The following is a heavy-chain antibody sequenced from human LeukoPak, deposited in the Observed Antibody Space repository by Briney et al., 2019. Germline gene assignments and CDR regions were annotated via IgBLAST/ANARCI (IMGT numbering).Heavy chain of an antibody. CDR1: GGTFSSYA. CDR2: IIPILGIA. V-gene: IGHV1-69*04. CDR3: ATEGLAAAGTPFDA. Sequence: SVKVSSKASGGTFSSYAISWVRQAPGQGLEWMGRIIPILGIANYAQKFQGRVTITADKSTSTAYMELSSLRSEDTAVYYCATEGLAAAGTPFDAWGQGTLVTVSS. D-gene: IGHD6-13*01. J-gene: IGHJ4*02.